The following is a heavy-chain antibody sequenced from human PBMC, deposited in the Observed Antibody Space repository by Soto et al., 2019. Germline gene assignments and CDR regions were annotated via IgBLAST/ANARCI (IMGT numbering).Heavy chain of an antibody. V-gene: IGHV1-2*04. CDR1: GYTFTGYY. J-gene: IGHJ3*02. D-gene: IGHD2-2*01. CDR3: ARDRPYCSSTSCYALGAFDI. Sequence: ASVKVSCNASGYTFTGYYMHLVRQAPGQGLEWMGWINPNSGGTNYAQKFQGWVTMTRDTSISTAYMELSRLRSGDTAVYYCARDRPYCSSTSCYALGAFDIWGQGTMVTVSS. CDR2: INPNSGGT.